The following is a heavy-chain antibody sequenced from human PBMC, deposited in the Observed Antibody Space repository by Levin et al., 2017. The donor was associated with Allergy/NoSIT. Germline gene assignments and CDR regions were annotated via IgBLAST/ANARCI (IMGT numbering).Heavy chain of an antibody. CDR1: GFTFSSYA. J-gene: IGHJ4*02. Sequence: TGGSLRLSCAASGFTFSSYAMSWVRQAPGKGLEWVSGISGSGGSIYYADSVRGRFTISRDNSKNTLYLQMNSLRAEDTAVYYCAKDTPALSAGPYFDYWGQGTLVTVSS. D-gene: IGHD2-2*01. CDR3: AKDTPALSAGPYFDY. CDR2: ISGSGGSI. V-gene: IGHV3-23*01.